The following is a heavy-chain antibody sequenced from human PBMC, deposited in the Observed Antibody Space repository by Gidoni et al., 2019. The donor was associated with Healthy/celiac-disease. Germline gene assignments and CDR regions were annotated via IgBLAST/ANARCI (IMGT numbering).Heavy chain of an antibody. CDR2: ISSNGGST. CDR1: GFTFSSYA. Sequence: EVQLVESGGGLVQPGGSLRLSGAASGFTFSSYAMHWVRQAPGKGLEYVSAISSNGGSTYYANSVKGRFTISRDNSKNTLYLQMGSLRAEDMAVYYCAREDGRGFDYWGQGTLVTVSS. J-gene: IGHJ4*02. V-gene: IGHV3-64*01. CDR3: AREDGRGFDY.